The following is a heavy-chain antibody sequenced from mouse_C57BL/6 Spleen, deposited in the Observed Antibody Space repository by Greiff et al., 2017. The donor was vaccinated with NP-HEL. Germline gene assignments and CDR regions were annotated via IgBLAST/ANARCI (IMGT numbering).Heavy chain of an antibody. D-gene: IGHD1-1*01. Sequence: QVQLQQPGAELVRPGSSVKLSCKASGYTFTSYWMHWVKQRPIQGLEWIGNIDPSDSATHYNQKFKDKATLTVDKSSSTAYMQLSSLTSEDSAVYYCARGGNYYGSSSGYFDVWGTGTTVTVSS. CDR3: ARGGNYYGSSSGYFDV. V-gene: IGHV1-52*01. J-gene: IGHJ1*03. CDR2: IDPSDSAT. CDR1: GYTFTSYW.